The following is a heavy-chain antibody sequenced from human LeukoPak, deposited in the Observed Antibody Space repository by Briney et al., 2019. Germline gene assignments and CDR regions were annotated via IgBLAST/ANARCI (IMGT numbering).Heavy chain of an antibody. D-gene: IGHD1-26*01. CDR2: XXPGDSDT. CDR3: ARLAVVGATQSWFDP. J-gene: IGHJ5*02. CDR1: XXXXXNXX. Sequence: SXXISCEGXXXXXXNXXIAXXXQXPGXXXXWXXXXXPGDSDTRYSPSFQGQVTISADKSISTAYLQWSSLKASDTAMYYCARLAVVGATQSWFDPWGQGTLVTVSS. V-gene: IGHV5-51*01.